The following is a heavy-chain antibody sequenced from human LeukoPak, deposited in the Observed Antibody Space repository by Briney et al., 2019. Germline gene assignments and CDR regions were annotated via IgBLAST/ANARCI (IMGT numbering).Heavy chain of an antibody. CDR2: IYYGEHS. J-gene: IGHJ6*03. CDR3: ARLHADTSLTPYYYYIYV. CDR1: GGSISIISSSTYY. V-gene: IGHV4-39*01. Sequence: SETLSLTCTGSGGSISIISSSTYYWGWIRQAPWKGLEGIGSIYYGEHSHYNPSLKSRATLSVDTSNNQFSLKLTSVTAADTAVYYCARLHADTSLTPYYYYIYVWGKGTTVTVSS. D-gene: IGHD5-18*01.